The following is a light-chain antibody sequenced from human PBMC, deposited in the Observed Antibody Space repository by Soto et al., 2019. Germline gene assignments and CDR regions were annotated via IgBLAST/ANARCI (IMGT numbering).Light chain of an antibody. CDR1: QSVDSAY. CDR3: QQYGNSPLYS. V-gene: IGKV3-20*01. J-gene: IGKJ2*01. CDR2: GAS. Sequence: EIVLTQSPATLSLSPGERATLSCRASQSVDSAYLAWYHQRPGQAPRLLIYGASNRATGVPGRFGGSGSGTDFNLTISRLEPEDSAVYDCQQYGNSPLYSFGQGTKLEIK.